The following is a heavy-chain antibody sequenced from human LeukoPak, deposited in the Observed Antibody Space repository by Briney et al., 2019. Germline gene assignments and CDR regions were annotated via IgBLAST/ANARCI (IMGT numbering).Heavy chain of an antibody. Sequence: PSETLSLTCTTSGVSINRFYWSWVRQPPGKGLEWIGNIYNGVPTYFNPSLKSRVTISVDTSKNQFSLNLTSVTAADTAVYYCVQTTGWPGFDYWGRGILVAVSS. CDR3: VQTTGWPGFDY. D-gene: IGHD1-1*01. CDR1: GVSINRFY. V-gene: IGHV4-4*09. CDR2: IYNGVPT. J-gene: IGHJ4*02.